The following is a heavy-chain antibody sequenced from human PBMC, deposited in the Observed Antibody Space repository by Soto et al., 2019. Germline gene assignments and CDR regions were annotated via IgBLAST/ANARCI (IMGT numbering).Heavy chain of an antibody. D-gene: IGHD6-19*01. CDR3: ARVGGHSSGWYVGGIDY. Sequence: ASVKVSCKASGYTFTGYYMHWVRQAPGQGLEWMGWINPNSGGTNYAQKFQGWVTMTRDTSISTAYMELSRLRSDDTAVYYCARVGGHSSGWYVGGIDYWGQGTLVTVSS. CDR2: INPNSGGT. J-gene: IGHJ4*02. V-gene: IGHV1-2*04. CDR1: GYTFTGYY.